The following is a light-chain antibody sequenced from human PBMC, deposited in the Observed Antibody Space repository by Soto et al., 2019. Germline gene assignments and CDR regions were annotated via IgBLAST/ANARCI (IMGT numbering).Light chain of an antibody. CDR2: AAS. J-gene: IGKJ5*01. CDR3: QQRNIWPPVT. V-gene: IGKV1-39*01. CDR1: QSISSY. Sequence: DIQMTQSPSSLSASVGDRVTITCXASQSISSYLNWYQQKPGKAPKLLIYAASSLQSGVPSRFSGSGSGTDFTLTISSLEPEDFAVYYCQQRNIWPPVTFGQGTRLEIK.